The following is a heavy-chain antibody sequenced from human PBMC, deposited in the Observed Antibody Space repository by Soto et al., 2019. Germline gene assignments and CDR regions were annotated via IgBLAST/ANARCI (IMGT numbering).Heavy chain of an antibody. CDR3: GSNYGMAPFYYGMDV. V-gene: IGHV1-18*01. Sequence: QVQLVQSGAEVKKPGASVKVSCKASGYTFTSYGVSWVRQAPGQGLEWMGWISAYNGNTNYAQKLQGRVTMTTDTSTSTAYMELRSLRSDDTAVYYCGSNYGMAPFYYGMDVWGQGTTVTVSS. J-gene: IGHJ6*02. D-gene: IGHD4-4*01. CDR2: ISAYNGNT. CDR1: GYTFTSYG.